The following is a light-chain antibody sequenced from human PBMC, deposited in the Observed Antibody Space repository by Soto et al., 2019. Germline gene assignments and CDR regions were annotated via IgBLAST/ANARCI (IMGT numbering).Light chain of an antibody. Sequence: DIQMAQSPSSLSASVGDRVTITCRASQGIDNYLAWYQKKPGKVTXLLIYAASTLQSGVPSRFSGSGSGTEFTLTISSLQPDDFATYYCQQYMSYSFGQGTKVDIK. V-gene: IGKV1-27*01. CDR1: QGIDNY. CDR3: QQYMSYS. CDR2: AAS. J-gene: IGKJ1*01.